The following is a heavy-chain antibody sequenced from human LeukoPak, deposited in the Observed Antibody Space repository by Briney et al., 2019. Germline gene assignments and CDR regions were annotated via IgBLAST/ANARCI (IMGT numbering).Heavy chain of an antibody. CDR3: ARESYYDSSGYSHDAFDI. V-gene: IGHV4-39*07. Sequence: SETLSLTCTVSGGSLSSSSYYWAWLRQPPGKGLEWIGSIYYSGNTYYKPSLKSLFTIAVDTSKNQFSLKLNSVNAADTAVYYCARESYYDSSGYSHDAFDIWGQGTMVTVSS. J-gene: IGHJ3*02. CDR2: IYYSGNT. CDR1: GGSLSSSSYY. D-gene: IGHD3-22*01.